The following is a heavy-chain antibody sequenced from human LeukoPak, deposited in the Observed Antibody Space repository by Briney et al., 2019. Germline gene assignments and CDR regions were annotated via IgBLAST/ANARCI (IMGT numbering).Heavy chain of an antibody. CDR3: AKDLHGGYSSDY. Sequence: GGSLRLSCAASGFTFNNFGMHWVRQAPGKGLEWVSFIGYEGVHKYYADSVKGRFTISKDNSKATLYLQMNSLRPEDTAVYYCAKDLHGGYSSDYWGQGALVTVFS. CDR2: IGYEGVHK. J-gene: IGHJ4*02. D-gene: IGHD4-23*01. V-gene: IGHV3-30*02. CDR1: GFTFNNFG.